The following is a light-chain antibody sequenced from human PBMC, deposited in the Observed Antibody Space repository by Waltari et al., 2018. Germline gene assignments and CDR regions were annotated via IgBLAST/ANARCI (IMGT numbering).Light chain of an antibody. CDR1: QDTRNY. Sequence: DIQMTQSPSSLSASVGDRVTITCQASQDTRNYLNWYQQKPGKAPKLLIYDASSLETGVPSRFSGNGSGTDFTFTISSLQPEDIATYYCQQYDNLVFTFGPGTKVYIK. J-gene: IGKJ3*01. V-gene: IGKV1-33*01. CDR3: QQYDNLVFT. CDR2: DAS.